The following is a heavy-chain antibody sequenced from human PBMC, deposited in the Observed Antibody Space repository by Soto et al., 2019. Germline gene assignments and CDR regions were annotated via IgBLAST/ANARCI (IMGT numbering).Heavy chain of an antibody. CDR2: INPSGGST. CDR1: GYTFTSYY. Sequence: SVKVSCTASGYTFTSYYMDWVRQAPGQGLERMGIINPSGGSTSYAQNFQGRVTMTRDTSTSTVYMELSSLRSEDTAVYYCARDPSGWCRSYYYYAIDFWGHGTPVTVSS. CDR3: ARDPSGWCRSYYYYAIDF. D-gene: IGHD2-15*01. V-gene: IGHV1-46*01. J-gene: IGHJ6*02.